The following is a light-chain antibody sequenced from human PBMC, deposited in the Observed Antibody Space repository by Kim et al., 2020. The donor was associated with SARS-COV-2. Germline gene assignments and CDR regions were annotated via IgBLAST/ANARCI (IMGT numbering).Light chain of an antibody. CDR3: QQYNAYPLT. J-gene: IGKJ4*01. CDR2: DVS. CDR1: QTLNNF. Sequence: SASVGDRVTITCRASQTLNNFLAWYQQKPGKAPEVLIYDVSNLQTGVPSRFSGSGSGTEFSLTISSLQPDDFATYYCQQYNAYPLTFGGGTKVDIK. V-gene: IGKV1-5*01.